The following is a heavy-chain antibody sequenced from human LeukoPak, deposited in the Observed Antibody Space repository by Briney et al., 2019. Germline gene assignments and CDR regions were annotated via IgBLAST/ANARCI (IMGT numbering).Heavy chain of an antibody. CDR2: ISSSGSTI. D-gene: IGHD3-10*01. CDR1: GFTFSDYY. CDR3: ARAHTMVRGVIKRGLWFDP. J-gene: IGHJ5*02. V-gene: IGHV3-11*01. Sequence: GGSLRLSCAASGFTFSDYYMSWIRQAPGKGLEWVSYISSSGSTIYYADSVKGRFTISRDNAKNSLYLQMNSLRAEDTAVYYCARAHTMVRGVIKRGLWFDPWGQGTLVTVSP.